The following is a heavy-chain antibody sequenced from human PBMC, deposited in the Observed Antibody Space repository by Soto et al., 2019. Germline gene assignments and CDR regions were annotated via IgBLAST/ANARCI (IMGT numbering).Heavy chain of an antibody. D-gene: IGHD2-2*01. CDR2: ISGSGGST. Sequence: GGSLRLSCAASGFTFSSYAMSWVRQAPGKGLEWVSAISGSGGSTYYADSVKGRFTISRDNSKNTLYLQMNSLRAEDTAVYYCAKLGNIVVVPLLFDYWGQGTLVTVSS. V-gene: IGHV3-23*01. CDR3: AKLGNIVVVPLLFDY. J-gene: IGHJ4*02. CDR1: GFTFSSYA.